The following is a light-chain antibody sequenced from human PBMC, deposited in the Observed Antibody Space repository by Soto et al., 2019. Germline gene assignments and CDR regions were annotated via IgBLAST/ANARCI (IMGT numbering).Light chain of an antibody. J-gene: IGKJ1*01. V-gene: IGKV3-20*01. CDR1: QRVSSDF. CDR3: QQFGSAPRT. Sequence: EIVLTQSPGTLSLSPGEIATLSCSTSQRVSSDFLAWYQQKAGQAPRLLIYGPSNRATGVPDRFIGGGSGTDFTLTISRLEPEDFAVYYCQQFGSAPRTFGQGTKVDIK. CDR2: GPS.